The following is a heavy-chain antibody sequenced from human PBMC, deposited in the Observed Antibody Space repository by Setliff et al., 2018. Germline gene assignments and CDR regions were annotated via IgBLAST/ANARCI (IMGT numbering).Heavy chain of an antibody. Sequence: PGGSLRLSCAASGFTFKDYSMVWVRQVPGRGLEWVAGVIQGGSGVYADSVKGRFTISRDNSKNSCFLQMNNLRVEDTATYYCAKDTVNDGFWDFDSWGQGIVVTVSS. CDR3: AKDTVNDGFWDFDS. CDR2: VIQGGSG. V-gene: IGHV3-23*01. CDR1: GFTFKDYS. J-gene: IGHJ4*02. D-gene: IGHD4-17*01.